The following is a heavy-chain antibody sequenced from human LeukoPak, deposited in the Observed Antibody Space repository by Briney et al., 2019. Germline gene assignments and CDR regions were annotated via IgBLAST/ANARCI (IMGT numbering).Heavy chain of an antibody. CDR2: INHSGST. J-gene: IGHJ4*02. D-gene: IGHD6-13*01. Sequence: PSETLSLTCAVYGGSFSGYYWSWIRQPPGKGLEWIGEINHSGSTNYNPSLKSRVTISVDTSKNQFSLKLGSVTAADTAVYYCARRIAAAGTVNYWGQGTLVTVSS. CDR1: GGSFSGYY. V-gene: IGHV4-34*01. CDR3: ARRIAAAGTVNY.